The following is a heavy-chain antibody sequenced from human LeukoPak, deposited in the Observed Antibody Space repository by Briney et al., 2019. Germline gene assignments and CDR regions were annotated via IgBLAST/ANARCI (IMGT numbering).Heavy chain of an antibody. D-gene: IGHD2-15*01. Sequence: ASVKVSCKASGYTFTGYYMHWVRQAPGQGLEWMGWINPNSGGTNYAQKFKGRVTMTRDTSISTAYMELSRLRSDDTAVYYCARAYCSGGSCHVANFDYWGQGTLVTVSS. CDR1: GYTFTGYY. J-gene: IGHJ4*02. CDR3: ARAYCSGGSCHVANFDY. CDR2: INPNSGGT. V-gene: IGHV1-2*02.